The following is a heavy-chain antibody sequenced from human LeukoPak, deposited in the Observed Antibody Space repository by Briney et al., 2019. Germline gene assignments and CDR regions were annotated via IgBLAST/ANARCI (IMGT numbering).Heavy chain of an antibody. Sequence: GESLKISCKGSGYSFTSYWIGWVRQMPGKGLEWMGIIYPGDSDTRYSPSFQGQVTISADKSISTAYLQWSSLKASDTAMYYCARYGYCSSTSCHADYYYYGMDVWGQGTTVTVSS. V-gene: IGHV5-51*01. CDR2: IYPGDSDT. CDR1: GYSFTSYW. CDR3: ARYGYCSSTSCHADYYYYGMDV. J-gene: IGHJ6*02. D-gene: IGHD2-2*01.